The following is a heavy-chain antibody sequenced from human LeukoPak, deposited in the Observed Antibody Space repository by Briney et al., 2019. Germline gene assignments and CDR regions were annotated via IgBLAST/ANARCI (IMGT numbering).Heavy chain of an antibody. V-gene: IGHV4-61*02. J-gene: IGHJ4*02. CDR1: GGSISSGSYY. Sequence: SQTLSLTCTVSGGSISSGSYYWSWIRQSAGKGLEWIGRIYTSGSTNYNPSLKSRVTISVDTSKNQFSLKLSSVTAADTAVYYCAREDVDTAMVLDYWGQGTLVTVSS. CDR3: AREDVDTAMVLDY. D-gene: IGHD5-18*01. CDR2: IYTSGST.